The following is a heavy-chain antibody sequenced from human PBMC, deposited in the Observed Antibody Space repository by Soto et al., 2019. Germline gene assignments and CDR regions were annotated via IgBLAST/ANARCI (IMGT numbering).Heavy chain of an antibody. J-gene: IGHJ5*01. CDR2: MSPNSGNT. V-gene: IGHV1-8*01. D-gene: IGHD3-3*02. CDR1: GYTFTNYD. Sequence: QVPLVQSGAAVKKPGASVKVSCKASGYTFTNYDINWVRQAAGQGLEWMGWMSPNSGNTGYAQKFQGRITMTRRTPIATADMELSPLTSEDRAVYYCARKPPSTGWFDSWGRGPQVTVSS. CDR3: ARKPPSTGWFDS.